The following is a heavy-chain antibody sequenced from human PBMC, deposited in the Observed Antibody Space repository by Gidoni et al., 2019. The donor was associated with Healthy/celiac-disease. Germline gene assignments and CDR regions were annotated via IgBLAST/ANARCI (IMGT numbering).Heavy chain of an antibody. Sequence: QVQLQQWGAGLLKPAETLSLTCAVYGGSFSGYYWRWILQPPGKGLEWIGEINHSGSTNYNPSLKSRVTISVDTSKNQFSLKLSSVTAADTAVYYCARLPGGYSYATPPDYWGQGTLVTVSS. J-gene: IGHJ4*02. CDR3: ARLPGGYSYATPPDY. CDR2: INHSGST. V-gene: IGHV4-34*01. CDR1: GGSFSGYY. D-gene: IGHD5-18*01.